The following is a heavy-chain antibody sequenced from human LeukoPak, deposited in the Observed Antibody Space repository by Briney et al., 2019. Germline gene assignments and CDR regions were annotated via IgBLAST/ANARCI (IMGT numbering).Heavy chain of an antibody. CDR1: GFTFSSYS. CDR3: ARDRYLTMVRPV. CDR2: ISSSSSYI. Sequence: PGGSLRLSCAASGFTFSSYSMNWVRQAPGKGLEWVSSISSSSSYIYYADSVKGRFTISRDNAKNSLYLQMNSLRAEDTAVYYCARDRYLTMVRPVWGQGTTVTVSS. V-gene: IGHV3-21*01. J-gene: IGHJ6*02. D-gene: IGHD3-10*01.